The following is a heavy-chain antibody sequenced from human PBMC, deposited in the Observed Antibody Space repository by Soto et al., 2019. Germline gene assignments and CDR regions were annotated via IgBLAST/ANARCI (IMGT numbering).Heavy chain of an antibody. Sequence: QVQLQESGPGLVKPSEPLSLTCTVDSISTYYWNWIRQPPGKGLEWIGYIYYIGRTHYKSSLKRRVPPPIDTSNNHFALKLSSVTAADTAIYSCARDAVGATHVDYWGQGAPVTVSS. V-gene: IGHV4-59*13. CDR1: DSISTYY. CDR2: IYYIGRT. CDR3: ARDAVGATHVDY. J-gene: IGHJ4*02. D-gene: IGHD1-26*01.